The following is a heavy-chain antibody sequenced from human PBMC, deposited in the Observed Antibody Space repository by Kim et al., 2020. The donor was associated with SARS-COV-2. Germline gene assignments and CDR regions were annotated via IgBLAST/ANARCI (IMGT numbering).Heavy chain of an antibody. D-gene: IGHD6-13*01. Sequence: SETLSLTCAVYGGSFSGYYWSWIRQPPGKGLEWIGEINHSGSTNYNPSLKSRVTISVDTSKNQFSLKLSSVTAADTAVYYCASGGIAAADFDYGGQGTLVTVSS. CDR2: INHSGST. CDR3: ASGGIAAADFDY. V-gene: IGHV4-34*01. CDR1: GGSFSGYY. J-gene: IGHJ4*02.